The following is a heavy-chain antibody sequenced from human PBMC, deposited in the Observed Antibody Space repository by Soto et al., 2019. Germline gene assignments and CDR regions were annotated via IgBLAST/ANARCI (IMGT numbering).Heavy chain of an antibody. D-gene: IGHD3-22*01. CDR3: ARAGQYYDASGYAN. CDR1: GYSFATSG. J-gene: IGHJ4*02. V-gene: IGHV1-18*01. Sequence: QVKLVQSGTEVTKPGASIKVSCKASGYSFATSGMSWVRQAPGQGLEWMGWISVYNGNTNYDQNLQERFTMTTDTPTNTAYLEVRKLRSGDTAVYYCARAGQYYDASGYANWGQGTLVTVSS. CDR2: ISVYNGNT.